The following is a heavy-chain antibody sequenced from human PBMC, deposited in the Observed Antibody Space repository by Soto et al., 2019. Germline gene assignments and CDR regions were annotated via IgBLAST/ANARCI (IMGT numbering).Heavy chain of an antibody. V-gene: IGHV4-59*01. CDR1: GGSISSYY. CDR3: ARGVVGATGYYFDY. D-gene: IGHD1-26*01. J-gene: IGHJ4*02. CDR2: IYYSGST. Sequence: SETLSLTCTVSGGSISSYYWSWIRQPPGKGLEWIGYIYYSGSTNYNPSLKSRVTISVDTSKNQFSLKLSSVTAADTAVYYCARGVVGATGYYFDYWGQGTLVTAPQ.